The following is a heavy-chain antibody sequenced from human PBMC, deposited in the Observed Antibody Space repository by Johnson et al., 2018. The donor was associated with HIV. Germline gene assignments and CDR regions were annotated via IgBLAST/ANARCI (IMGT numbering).Heavy chain of an antibody. V-gene: IGHV3-9*01. CDR3: AKDLSSSSWDAFDI. J-gene: IGHJ3*02. D-gene: IGHD6-13*01. CDR2: ISWNSGSI. Sequence: VQLVESGGGVVQPGRYLRLSCAASGFTLSSYGMHWVSQAPGKGLEWVAGISWNSGSIGYADSVKGRFTISRDNAKNSLFLQMNSLRAEDTALYYCAKDLSSSSWDAFDIWGQGTMVTVSS. CDR1: GFTLSSYG.